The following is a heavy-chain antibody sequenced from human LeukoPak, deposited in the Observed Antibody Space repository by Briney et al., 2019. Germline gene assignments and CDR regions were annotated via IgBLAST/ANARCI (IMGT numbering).Heavy chain of an antibody. D-gene: IGHD2-21*01. CDR3: ARCPIRGGDCYSGWFDP. V-gene: IGHV3-21*01. CDR1: GFTFSSYS. CDR2: ISSSSSYI. J-gene: IGHJ5*02. Sequence: KPGGSLRLSCAASGFTFSSYSMNWVRQAPGKGLEWVSSISSSSSYIYYADSVKGRFTISRDNAKNSLYLQMNSLRAEDTAVYYCARCPIRGGDCYSGWFDPWGQGTLVTVSS.